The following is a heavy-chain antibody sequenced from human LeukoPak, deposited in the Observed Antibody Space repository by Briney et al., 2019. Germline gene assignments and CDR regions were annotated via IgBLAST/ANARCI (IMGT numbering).Heavy chain of an antibody. V-gene: IGHV3-74*01. CDR2: IKSDGSST. Sequence: GGSLRLSCAASGFTFSNYWMHWVRQAPGKGPVRVSRIKSDGSSTRFADSVQGRFTISRDNGKNTLYLQMNSLRAEDTAVYYCARGGDSSNWYPGYFDYWGQGALVTVSS. CDR1: GFTFSNYW. CDR3: ARGGDSSNWYPGYFDY. D-gene: IGHD6-13*01. J-gene: IGHJ4*02.